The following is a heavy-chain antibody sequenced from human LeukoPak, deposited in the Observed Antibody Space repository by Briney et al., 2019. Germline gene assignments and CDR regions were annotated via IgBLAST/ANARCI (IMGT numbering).Heavy chain of an antibody. Sequence: SETLSLTCTVSGGSISSSSYYWGWIRQPPGKGLEWIGSIYYSGSTYYNPSLKSRVTISVDTSKNQFSLKLSSVTAADTAVYYCARRVTLGYCSSTSCHHPYYYYYGMDVWGQGTTVTVSS. CDR2: IYYSGST. CDR1: GGSISSSSYY. D-gene: IGHD2-2*01. J-gene: IGHJ6*02. V-gene: IGHV4-39*07. CDR3: ARRVTLGYCSSTSCHHPYYYYYGMDV.